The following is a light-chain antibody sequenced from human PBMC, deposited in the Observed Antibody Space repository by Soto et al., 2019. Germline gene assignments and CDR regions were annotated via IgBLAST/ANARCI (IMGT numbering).Light chain of an antibody. CDR2: EVS. CDR3: CSYAGSSTSV. Sequence: SVLTQPASVSWSPGQSITISCTGTSSDVGSYNLVSWYQQHPGKAPKLMIYEVSKRPSGVSNRFSGSKSGNTASLTIPGLQAEDEADYYCCSYAGSSTSVFGTGTKVTVL. V-gene: IGLV2-23*02. CDR1: SSDVGSYNL. J-gene: IGLJ1*01.